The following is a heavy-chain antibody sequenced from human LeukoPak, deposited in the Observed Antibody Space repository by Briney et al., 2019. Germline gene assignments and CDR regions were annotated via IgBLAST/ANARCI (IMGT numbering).Heavy chain of an antibody. CDR3: ARFSSGCSTASCYLTY. D-gene: IGHD2-2*01. CDR2: IYYTGTT. Sequence: SETLSLTCTVSGGSLSSHFWSWIRQPPGKGLELIGHIYYTGTTYYNPSLNSRVTISLDTSRNQFSLRLTSVTATDTAVYYCARFSSGCSTASCYLTYWGQGTLVTVSS. J-gene: IGHJ4*02. V-gene: IGHV4-59*11. CDR1: GGSLSSHF.